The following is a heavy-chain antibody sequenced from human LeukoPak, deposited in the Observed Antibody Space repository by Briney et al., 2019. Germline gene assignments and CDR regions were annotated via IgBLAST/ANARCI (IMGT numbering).Heavy chain of an antibody. CDR3: ARLVGARGGYFDS. CDR1: GFTFSSYG. Sequence: GRSLRLSCAASGFTFSSYGMHWVRQAPGKGLEGVAIIWYDGSNAYYADSVKGRFTISRDNSKNTLYLQMNSLRADDTAVYYCARLVGARGGYFDSWGQGTLVTVSS. D-gene: IGHD1-26*01. J-gene: IGHJ4*02. V-gene: IGHV3-33*08. CDR2: IWYDGSNA.